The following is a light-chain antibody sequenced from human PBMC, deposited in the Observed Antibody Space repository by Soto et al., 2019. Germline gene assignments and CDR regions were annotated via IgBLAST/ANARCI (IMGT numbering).Light chain of an antibody. Sequence: DIQMTQSPSSLSASVGDRVTITCRASQSISSYLNWYQQKPGKAPKLLIYAASSLQSGVPSRFSGSGSGTDFALTTSSLQPEDLATYYSQQSYSTPRTFGQGTKLEIK. V-gene: IGKV1-39*01. CDR1: QSISSY. CDR2: AAS. CDR3: QQSYSTPRT. J-gene: IGKJ2*02.